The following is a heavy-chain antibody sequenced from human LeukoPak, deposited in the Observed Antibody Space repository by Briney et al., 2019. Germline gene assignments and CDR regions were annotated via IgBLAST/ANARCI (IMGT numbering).Heavy chain of an antibody. V-gene: IGHV3-21*01. Sequence: GGSLRLSCAASGFTFRSYGMNWVRQAPGKGLEWVSSISSSSSYIYYADSVKGRFTISRDNAKNSLYLQMNSLRAEDTAVYYCARDQHNWNADYWGQGTLVTVSS. CDR2: ISSSSSYI. D-gene: IGHD1-20*01. CDR3: ARDQHNWNADY. CDR1: GFTFRSYG. J-gene: IGHJ4*02.